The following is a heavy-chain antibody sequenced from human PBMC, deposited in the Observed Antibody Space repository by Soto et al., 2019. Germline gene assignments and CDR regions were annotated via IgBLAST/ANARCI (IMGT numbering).Heavy chain of an antibody. D-gene: IGHD1-26*01. CDR1: GYTFTSYG. Sequence: QVQLVQSGAEVKKPGASVKVSCKASGYTFTSYGISWVRQAPGQGLEWMGWISAYNGNTKYAQKLQGRVTTTTDTSTSTAYMERRCLRSDDTAVYYCARDLGWSYYAPVDYWGQGTLVTVSS. CDR3: ARDLGWSYYAPVDY. CDR2: ISAYNGNT. V-gene: IGHV1-18*01. J-gene: IGHJ4*02.